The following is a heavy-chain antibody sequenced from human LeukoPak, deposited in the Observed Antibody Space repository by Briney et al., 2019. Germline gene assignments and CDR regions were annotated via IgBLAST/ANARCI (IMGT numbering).Heavy chain of an antibody. V-gene: IGHV1-69*04. J-gene: IGHJ3*02. CDR2: IIPILGIA. CDR3: ARGASGLRYFDWLPDGAFDI. D-gene: IGHD3-9*01. Sequence: ASVKVSCKASGGTFSSYAISWVRQAPGQGLEWMGRIIPILGIANYAQKFQGRVTITADKSTSTAYMELSSVTAADTAVYYCARGASGLRYFDWLPDGAFDIWGQGTMVTVSS. CDR1: GGTFSSYA.